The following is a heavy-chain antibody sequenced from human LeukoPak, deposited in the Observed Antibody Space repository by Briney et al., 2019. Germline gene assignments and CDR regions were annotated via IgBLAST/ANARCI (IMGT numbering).Heavy chain of an antibody. CDR3: ARGVGAILFDY. J-gene: IGHJ4*02. CDR2: IYYSGST. CDR1: GGSISSGSYY. Sequence: SQTLSLTCTVSGGSISSGSYYWSWIRQPPGKGLEWIGYIYYSGSTNYNPSLKSRVTISVDTSKNQFSLKLSSVTAADTAVYYCARGVGAILFDYWGQGTLVTVSS. D-gene: IGHD1-26*01. V-gene: IGHV4-61*01.